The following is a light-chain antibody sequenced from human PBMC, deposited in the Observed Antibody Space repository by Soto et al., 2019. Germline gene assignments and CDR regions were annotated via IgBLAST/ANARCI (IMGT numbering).Light chain of an antibody. CDR3: SSFADSSARDYV. V-gene: IGLV2-14*03. Sequence: QSALTQPASVSGSPGQSVTISCTGTGRDIGAYDYVSWYQQHPGGVPKLLIYDVSSRPSGVSSRFSGSKSGNTASLTISGLQADDESHYYCSSFADSSARDYVFGGGTKLTVL. CDR1: GRDIGAYDY. CDR2: DVS. J-gene: IGLJ1*01.